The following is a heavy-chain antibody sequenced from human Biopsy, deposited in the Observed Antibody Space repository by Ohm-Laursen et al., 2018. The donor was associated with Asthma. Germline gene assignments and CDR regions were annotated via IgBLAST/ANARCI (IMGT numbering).Heavy chain of an antibody. CDR2: IHYSGST. CDR1: GASIKTDDHY. CDR3: ARGVGVAFDD. D-gene: IGHD1-26*01. Sequence: SETLSLTCTVSGASIKTDDHYWSWLRQPPGKGLEWFGFIHYSGSTSYNPSLKGGVTISVDTSKNQFSLKLSSVTAADTAVYYCARGVGVAFDDWGQGTLVTVSS. V-gene: IGHV4-30-4*01. J-gene: IGHJ4*02.